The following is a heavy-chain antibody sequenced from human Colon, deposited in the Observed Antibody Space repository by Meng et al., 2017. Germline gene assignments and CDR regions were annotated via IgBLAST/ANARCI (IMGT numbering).Heavy chain of an antibody. CDR1: GYTFTSYG. CDR2: ISAYNGNT. CDR3: ARDNPTDYYDSSGYYFDY. V-gene: IGHV1-18*01. J-gene: IGHJ4*02. Sequence: ASVKVSCKASGYTFTSYGISWVRQAPGQGLEWMGWISAYNGNTNYAQKLQGRVTMTTDTSTRTAYMELRSLRSDDTAVYYCARDNPTDYYDSSGYYFDYWGQGTLVTVSS. D-gene: IGHD3-22*01.